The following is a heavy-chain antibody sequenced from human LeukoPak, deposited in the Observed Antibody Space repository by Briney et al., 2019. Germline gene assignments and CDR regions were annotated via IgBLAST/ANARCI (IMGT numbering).Heavy chain of an antibody. CDR2: IYYSGST. Sequence: SENLSLTCTVSGGSISSYYWSWIRQPPGKGLEWIGYIYYSGSTNYNPSLKSRVTISVDTSKNQFSLKLSSVTAADTAVYYCARSVRSQQDAFDIWGQGTMVTVSS. CDR1: GGSISSYY. V-gene: IGHV4-59*01. J-gene: IGHJ3*02. CDR3: ARSVRSQQDAFDI.